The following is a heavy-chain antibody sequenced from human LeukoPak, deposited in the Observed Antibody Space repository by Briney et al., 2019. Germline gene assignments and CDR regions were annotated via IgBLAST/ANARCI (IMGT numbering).Heavy chain of an antibody. CDR2: ISANGDCT. V-gene: IGHV3-23*01. CDR3: AKDSAGYSYGFDS. J-gene: IGHJ4*02. D-gene: IGHD5-18*01. CDR1: GFTFSNYD. Sequence: PGGSLRLSCVASGFTFSNYDMSWVRQAPGKGLEWISFISANGDCTLYADSVKGRFTISRDESRNSVFLQMTSSRDNSKNTLYLQMNSLRAEDTAVYYCAKDSAGYSYGFDSWGQGTLVTVSS.